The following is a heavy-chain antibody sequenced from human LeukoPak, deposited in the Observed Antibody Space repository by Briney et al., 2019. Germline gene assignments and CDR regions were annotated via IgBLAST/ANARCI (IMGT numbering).Heavy chain of an antibody. CDR1: GGSFSGYY. D-gene: IGHD5-12*01. Sequence: SETLSLTCAVYGGSFSGYYWSWIRHPPGKGLEWIGEINHSGSTNYNPSLKSRVTISVDTSKNQFSLKLSSVTAADTAVYYCARGGYSGYLNWFDPWGQGTLVTVSS. J-gene: IGHJ5*02. V-gene: IGHV4-34*01. CDR3: ARGGYSGYLNWFDP. CDR2: INHSGST.